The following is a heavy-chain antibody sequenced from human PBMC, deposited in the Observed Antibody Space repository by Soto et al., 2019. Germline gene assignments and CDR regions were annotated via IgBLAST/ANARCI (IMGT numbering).Heavy chain of an antibody. CDR2: ISYDGSNK. D-gene: IGHD6-6*01. Sequence: GGCLRLSCAASGFTFSSYGMHWARQAPGKGLEWVAVISYDGSNKYYADSVKGRFTISRDNSKNTLYLQMNSLRAEDTAVYYCANTQIIEYSSSSYAFDIWGQGTMVTVSS. J-gene: IGHJ3*02. V-gene: IGHV3-30*18. CDR1: GFTFSSYG. CDR3: ANTQIIEYSSSSYAFDI.